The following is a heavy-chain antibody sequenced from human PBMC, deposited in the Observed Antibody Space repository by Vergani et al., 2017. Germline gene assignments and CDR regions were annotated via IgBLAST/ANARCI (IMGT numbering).Heavy chain of an antibody. CDR3: ARDRAPPDCSGGSCYLQRFDY. CDR1: GFTFSSYS. CDR2: ISSSSSYI. D-gene: IGHD2-15*01. J-gene: IGHJ4*02. V-gene: IGHV3-21*01. Sequence: EVQLVESGGGLVKPGGSLRLSCAASGFTFSSYSMNWVRQAPGKGLEWVSSISSSSSYIYYADSVKGRFTISRDNAKNSLYQQMNSLRAEDTAVYYCARDRAPPDCSGGSCYLQRFDYWGQGTLVTVSS.